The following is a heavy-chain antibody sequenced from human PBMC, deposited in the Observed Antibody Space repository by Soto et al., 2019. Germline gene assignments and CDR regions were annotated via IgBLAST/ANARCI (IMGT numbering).Heavy chain of an antibody. Sequence: GGSLRLSCAASGFTVSSNYMSWVRQAPGKGLEWVSVIYSGGSTYYADSVKGRFTISRDNSKNTLYLQMNSLSDEDTAVYYFASTNGDHYYYYGMDVWGQGTTVTVSS. D-gene: IGHD7-27*01. CDR3: ASTNGDHYYYYGMDV. J-gene: IGHJ6*02. V-gene: IGHV3-53*01. CDR2: IYSGGST. CDR1: GFTVSSNY.